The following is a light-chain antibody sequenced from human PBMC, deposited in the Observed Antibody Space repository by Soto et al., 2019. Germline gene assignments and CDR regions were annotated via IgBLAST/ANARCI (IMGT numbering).Light chain of an antibody. CDR2: SNN. V-gene: IGLV1-44*01. Sequence: QSVLTQPPSASGTPGQRVTISCSGSTSNIGGNTVNWYQQLPGTAPKLLIYSNNQRPSGVPDRCSGSKSGTSASLAISRLQSEDEAAYYCAAWDDRLNAVTFGGGTKLTVL. J-gene: IGLJ2*01. CDR3: AAWDDRLNAVT. CDR1: TSNIGGNT.